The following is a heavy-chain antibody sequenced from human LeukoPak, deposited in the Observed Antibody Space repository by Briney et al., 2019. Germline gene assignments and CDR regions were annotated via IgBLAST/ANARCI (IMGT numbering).Heavy chain of an antibody. D-gene: IGHD3-16*02. Sequence: PGGSLRLSCAASGFTFSNAWMSWVRQAPGKGLEWVGRIKSKTDGGTTDYAAPVKGRFTISRDDSKNTLYLQMNSLKTEDTAVYYCTTVYDYVWGSYRPDLPDYWGQGTLVTVSS. J-gene: IGHJ4*02. V-gene: IGHV3-15*01. CDR3: TTVYDYVWGSYRPDLPDY. CDR1: GFTFSNAW. CDR2: IKSKTDGGTT.